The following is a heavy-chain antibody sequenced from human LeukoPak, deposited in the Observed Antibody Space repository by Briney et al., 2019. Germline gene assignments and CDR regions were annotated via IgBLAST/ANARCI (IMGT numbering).Heavy chain of an antibody. Sequence: GGSLRLSCAASGFTFSSYWMHWVRQAPGKGLVWVSRINSDGSSTSYADSVKGRFTISRDNSKNTLYLQMNSLRAEDTAVYYCARDGGSVYYMDVWGKGTTVTVSS. J-gene: IGHJ6*03. CDR3: ARDGGSVYYMDV. CDR1: GFTFSSYW. V-gene: IGHV3-74*01. CDR2: INSDGSST. D-gene: IGHD2-15*01.